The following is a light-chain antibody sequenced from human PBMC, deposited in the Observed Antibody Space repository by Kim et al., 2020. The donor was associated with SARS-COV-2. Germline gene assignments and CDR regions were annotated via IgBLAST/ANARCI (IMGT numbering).Light chain of an antibody. CDR2: RAS. V-gene: IGKV1-5*03. J-gene: IGKJ2*01. Sequence: LSASVGSRVTITCLASQSICTALAWFQQKSRKSPKVLIYRASSLESGVPSRFSGSGSGTEFTLTITSLQPDDFATYYCQQYYSLSTFGQGTKLEI. CDR1: QSICTA. CDR3: QQYYSLST.